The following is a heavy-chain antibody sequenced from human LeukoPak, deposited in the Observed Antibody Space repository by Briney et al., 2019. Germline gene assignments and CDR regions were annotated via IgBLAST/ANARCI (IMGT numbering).Heavy chain of an antibody. CDR2: IYYSGST. Sequence: PSETLSLTCTVSGGSISSYYWSWIRQPPGKGLERNGYIYYSGSTNYNPSLKSRVTISVDTSKNQFSLKLSSVTAADTAVYYCARERIAVAGGYYFDYWGQGTLVTVSS. D-gene: IGHD6-19*01. CDR1: GGSISSYY. V-gene: IGHV4-59*01. CDR3: ARERIAVAGGYYFDY. J-gene: IGHJ4*02.